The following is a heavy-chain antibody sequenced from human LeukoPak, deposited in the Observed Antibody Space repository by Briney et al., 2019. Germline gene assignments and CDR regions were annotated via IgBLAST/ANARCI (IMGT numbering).Heavy chain of an antibody. CDR1: GGTFNSYP. Sequence: AASVKVSCKASGGTFNSYPISWARQAPGQGLEWMGRIIPILGTTNYAQKFQGRVTITADKSTSTAYMELSSLRSEDTAVYYCARDRPMDYYDSSGYYRAPEYFQHWGQGTLVTVSS. CDR3: ARDRPMDYYDSSGYYRAPEYFQH. V-gene: IGHV1-69*08. D-gene: IGHD3-22*01. J-gene: IGHJ1*01. CDR2: IIPILGTT.